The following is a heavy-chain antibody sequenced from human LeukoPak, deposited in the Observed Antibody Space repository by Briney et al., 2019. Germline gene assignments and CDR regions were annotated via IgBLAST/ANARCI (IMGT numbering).Heavy chain of an antibody. Sequence: SETLSLTCTVSAASVSIYFWSWIRQPPGKGLENIGYVWNDGTNYNPSLKSRVTISIDTSKNQFSLKLNSVTAADTAVYFCARDRAAPGAHYGDYVEFVLWGQGTLVTVSS. CDR2: VWNDGT. J-gene: IGHJ4*02. CDR1: AASVSIYF. D-gene: IGHD4-17*01. CDR3: ARDRAAPGAHYGDYVEFVL. V-gene: IGHV4-59*02.